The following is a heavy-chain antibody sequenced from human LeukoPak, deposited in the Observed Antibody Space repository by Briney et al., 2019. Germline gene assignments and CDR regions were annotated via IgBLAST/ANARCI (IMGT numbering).Heavy chain of an antibody. J-gene: IGHJ4*02. Sequence: SETLSLTCAVYGGSFSGYYWSWIRQPPGKGLEWIGEINHSGSTNYNPSLKSRVTISVDTSKNQFSLKLSSVTAADMAVYYCARGGAAAVDTAMVVTFDYWCQGTLVTVSS. D-gene: IGHD5-18*01. CDR2: INHSGST. CDR3: ARGGAAAVDTAMVVTFDY. V-gene: IGHV4-34*01. CDR1: GGSFSGYY.